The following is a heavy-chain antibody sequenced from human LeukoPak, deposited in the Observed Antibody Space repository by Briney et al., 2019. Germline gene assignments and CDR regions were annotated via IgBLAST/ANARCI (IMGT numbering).Heavy chain of an antibody. V-gene: IGHV3-23*01. D-gene: IGHD3-16*02. CDR3: AKGWDDYVWGSYRLNDY. CDR1: GFTFSSYA. J-gene: IGHJ4*02. CDR2: ISGSGGST. Sequence: GGSLRLSCAASGFTFSSYAITWVRQAPGKGLEWVSAISGSGGSTYYADSVKGRFTISRDNSKNTLYLQMNSLRTEDTAIYYCAKGWDDYVWGSYRLNDYWGQGTLVTVSS.